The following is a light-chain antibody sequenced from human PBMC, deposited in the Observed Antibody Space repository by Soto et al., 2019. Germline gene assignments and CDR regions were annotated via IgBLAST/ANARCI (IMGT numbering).Light chain of an antibody. J-gene: IGKJ1*01. V-gene: IGKV1-6*01. Sequence: IHMTQSPSSLSASXGDRVTINSRVSDGIRNDLGWYQRKPGXAPKLLXYDASSLQTGGPPSFSCSGSATEFTPTISSRQPDDSATYYRQQYNSYSPTFGQGTKVDIK. CDR2: DAS. CDR3: QQYNSYSPT. CDR1: DGIRND.